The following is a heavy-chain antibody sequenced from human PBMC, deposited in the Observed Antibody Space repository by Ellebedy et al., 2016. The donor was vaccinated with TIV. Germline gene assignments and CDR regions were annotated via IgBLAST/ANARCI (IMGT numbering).Heavy chain of an antibody. Sequence: MPSETLSLTCAVYGGSFSGYYXSWIRPPPGKGLEWIGEITHSGSTNYNPSLKSRVTISVDTSKNQFPLNLSSVTAADTAVYYCARGLARDYWGQGTLVTVSS. J-gene: IGHJ4*02. V-gene: IGHV4-34*01. CDR1: GGSFSGYY. CDR2: ITHSGST. CDR3: ARGLARDY.